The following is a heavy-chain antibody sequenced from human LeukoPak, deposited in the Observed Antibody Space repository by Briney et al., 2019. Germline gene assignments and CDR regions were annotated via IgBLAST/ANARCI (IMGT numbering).Heavy chain of an antibody. V-gene: IGHV3-48*03. J-gene: IGHJ4*02. Sequence: PGGSLRLSCAASGFTFSSYEMNWVRQAPGKGLEWVSYISSSGSTTYYADSVKGRFSISRDNAKNSLYLQMNSLRAEDTAVYSCARDPLSSSSFDYWGQGTLVTVSS. D-gene: IGHD6-13*01. CDR1: GFTFSSYE. CDR2: ISSSGSTT. CDR3: ARDPLSSSSFDY.